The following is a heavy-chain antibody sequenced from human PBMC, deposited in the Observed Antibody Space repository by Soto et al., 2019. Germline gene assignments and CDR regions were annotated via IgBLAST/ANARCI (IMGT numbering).Heavy chain of an antibody. Sequence: WGSLRLSCAASGFTFSSYSMNWVRQAPGKGLEWGSYISRSSSTIYYADSVKVRFTISRDTAKNSLYLQINSLRDEDTAVYYCARDRGYSDNLDSCGQGTLVTVSS. CDR2: ISRSSSTI. D-gene: IGHD4-17*01. J-gene: IGHJ4*02. CDR3: ARDRGYSDNLDS. CDR1: GFTFSSYS. V-gene: IGHV3-48*02.